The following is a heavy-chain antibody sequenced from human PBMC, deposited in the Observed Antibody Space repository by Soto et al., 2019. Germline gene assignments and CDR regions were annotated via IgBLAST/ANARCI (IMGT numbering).Heavy chain of an antibody. J-gene: IGHJ4*02. Sequence: QVQLVQSGAEVTKPGSSVKVSCKASGGTFSSYTISWVRQAPGQGLEWMGRIIPILGIANYAQKFQGRVTMPADKSTSTAYMELSSLRSEHTAVYYCSRQFGSGGSFDYWGQRTLVTVSS. D-gene: IGHD2-15*01. CDR1: GGTFSSYT. CDR3: SRQFGSGGSFDY. CDR2: IIPILGIA. V-gene: IGHV1-69*02.